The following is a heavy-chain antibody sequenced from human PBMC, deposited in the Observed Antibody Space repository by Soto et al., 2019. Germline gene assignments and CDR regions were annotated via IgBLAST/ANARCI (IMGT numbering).Heavy chain of an antibody. CDR1: GYTFTSYY. CDR3: ARTYYYDSSGYYRGDYFDY. D-gene: IGHD3-22*01. CDR2: INPSGGST. J-gene: IGHJ4*02. V-gene: IGHV1-46*01. Sequence: QVQLVQSGAEVKKPGASVKVSCKASGYTFTSYYMHWVRQAPGQGLEWMGIINPSGGSTSYAQKLQGRVTMTRDTSTSTVYMELSSLRSEDTAVYYCARTYYYDSSGYYRGDYFDYWGQGTLVTVSS.